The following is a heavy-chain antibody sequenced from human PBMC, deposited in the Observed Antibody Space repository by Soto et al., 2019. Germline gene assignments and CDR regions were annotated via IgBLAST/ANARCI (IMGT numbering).Heavy chain of an antibody. V-gene: IGHV3-23*01. CDR3: ARDIVSGYEWDAFDI. CDR1: GSTFSSYA. CDR2: ISGSGSNT. Sequence: QPGGSLRLSCAASGSTFSSYAMSWVRQAPGKGLEWVSGISGSGSNTYSANSVKGRFTISRDNSKNSLYLQMNSLRAEDTAVYYCARDIVSGYEWDAFDIWGQGTMVTVSS. J-gene: IGHJ3*02. D-gene: IGHD5-12*01.